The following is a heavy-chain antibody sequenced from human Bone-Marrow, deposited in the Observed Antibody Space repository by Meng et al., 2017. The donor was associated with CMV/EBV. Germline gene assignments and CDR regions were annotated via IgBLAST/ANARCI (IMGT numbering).Heavy chain of an antibody. CDR1: GYTFTAYY. Sequence: ASVKVSCKASGYTFTAYYIHWVRQAPGQGLEWMGWINPNSGGTKYAQKFQGRVTMTRDTSINTAYMELSSLKSDDTAVFYCARVATTRFDPWGQGTLVTFSS. D-gene: IGHD1-26*01. CDR2: INPNSGGT. J-gene: IGHJ5*02. V-gene: IGHV1-2*02. CDR3: ARVATTRFDP.